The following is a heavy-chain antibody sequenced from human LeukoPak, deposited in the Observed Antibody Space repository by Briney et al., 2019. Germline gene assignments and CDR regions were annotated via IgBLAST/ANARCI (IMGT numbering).Heavy chain of an antibody. D-gene: IGHD6-13*01. CDR3: AKSSSSSWYWYYGMDV. CDR1: GFTFSSYG. J-gene: IGHJ6*02. CDR2: ISYDGSNK. V-gene: IGHV3-30*18. Sequence: PGRSLRLSCAASGFTFSSYGMHWVRQAPGKGLEWVAVISYDGSNKYYADSVKGRFTISGDNSKNTLYLQMNSLRAEDTAVYYCAKSSSSSWYWYYGMDVWGQGTTVTVSS.